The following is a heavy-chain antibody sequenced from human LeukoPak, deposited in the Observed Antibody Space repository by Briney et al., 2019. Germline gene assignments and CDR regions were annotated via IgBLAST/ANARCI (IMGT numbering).Heavy chain of an antibody. Sequence: GGSLRLSCAASGFAFSNYAMSWVRQTPGKGLEWVSSIGGSGTDTYSADSVEGRFIISRDNRKNTVYLQMNSLKAEDTAAYYCAKDLSPSGGFWGQGALVTVSS. J-gene: IGHJ4*02. CDR3: AKDLSPSGGF. D-gene: IGHD5-12*01. CDR1: GFAFSNYA. CDR2: IGGSGTDT. V-gene: IGHV3-23*01.